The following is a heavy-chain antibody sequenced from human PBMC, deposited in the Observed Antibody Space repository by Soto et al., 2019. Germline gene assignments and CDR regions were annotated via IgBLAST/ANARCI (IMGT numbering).Heavy chain of an antibody. D-gene: IGHD2-8*01. CDR2: ISAYNGNT. CDR1: GYTFTSYG. V-gene: IGHV1-18*01. CDR3: ARVGFDASMVYAIFPNWFDP. J-gene: IGHJ5*02. Sequence: QVQLVQSGAEVKKPGASVKVSCKASGYTFTSYGISWVRQAPGQGLEWMGWISAYNGNTNYAQKLQGRVTMTTDTSTSTAYMELRSMRSDDTAVYYCARVGFDASMVYAIFPNWFDPWGQGTLVTVSS.